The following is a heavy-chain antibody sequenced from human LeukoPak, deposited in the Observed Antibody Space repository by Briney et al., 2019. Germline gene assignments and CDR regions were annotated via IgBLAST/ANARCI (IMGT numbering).Heavy chain of an antibody. CDR1: GFAFSTYS. Sequence: GGSLRLSCAASGFAFSTYSMNWVRRAPGKGLEWVSYISFTSTTTYYADSVKGRFTISRDNAKNSLYLQMNSLRPEDTAVYYCARDEGGIAAAGYYYNYGIDVWGQGNTVTVSS. D-gene: IGHD6-13*01. V-gene: IGHV3-48*01. J-gene: IGHJ6*02. CDR2: ISFTSTTT. CDR3: ARDEGGIAAAGYYYNYGIDV.